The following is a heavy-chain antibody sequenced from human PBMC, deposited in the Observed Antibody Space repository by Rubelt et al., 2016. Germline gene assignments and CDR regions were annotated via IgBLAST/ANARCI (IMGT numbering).Heavy chain of an antibody. CDR2: ISGSGGST. V-gene: IGHV3-23*01. CDR3: ARDTYRFFDY. CDR1: NYA. Sequence: NYAMSWVRQAPGKGLEWVSAISGSGGSTYYADSVKGRLTISRDNSKNSLYLQMNSLRAEDTAVYYCARDTYRFFDYWGQGTLVTVSS. J-gene: IGHJ4*02. D-gene: IGHD3-3*01.